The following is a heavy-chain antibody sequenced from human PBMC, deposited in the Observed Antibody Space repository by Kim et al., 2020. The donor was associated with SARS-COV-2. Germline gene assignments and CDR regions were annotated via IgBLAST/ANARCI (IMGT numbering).Heavy chain of an antibody. D-gene: IGHD5-12*01. V-gene: IGHV4-59*01. CDR3: ARARVVEMATPHYFDY. Sequence: PKSGVPISVDTSKNQFSLKLSSVTAADTAVYYCARARVVEMATPHYFDYWGQGTLVTVSS. J-gene: IGHJ4*02.